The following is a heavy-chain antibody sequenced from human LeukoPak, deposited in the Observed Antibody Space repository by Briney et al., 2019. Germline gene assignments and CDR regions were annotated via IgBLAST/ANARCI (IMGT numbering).Heavy chain of an antibody. D-gene: IGHD3-3*01. Sequence: GGSLGLSCAASGFSVINAWMSWVRQAPGQGLEWVGRIKSRADGGTTGYAAPVEGRFSISRDDSENTLYLQMNSLQIDDTALYYCLIFPGRWGQGTLVTVSS. J-gene: IGHJ4*02. CDR1: GFSVINAW. CDR2: IKSRADGGTT. CDR3: LIFPGR. V-gene: IGHV3-15*05.